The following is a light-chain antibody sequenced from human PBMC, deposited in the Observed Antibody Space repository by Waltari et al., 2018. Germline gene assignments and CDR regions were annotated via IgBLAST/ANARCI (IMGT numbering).Light chain of an antibody. Sequence: SYELTQPPSVSVSPGQTATITCSGDLLTKKFTYWFQKKSGQAPVMGICEDTKRRSAIPERFSGYSSGTTAALTITGAQVEDEADYDCYSTDIFRSERGVFGGGTKLLVL. V-gene: IGLV3-10*01. CDR1: LLTKKF. CDR2: EDT. J-gene: IGLJ2*01. CDR3: YSTDIFRSERGV.